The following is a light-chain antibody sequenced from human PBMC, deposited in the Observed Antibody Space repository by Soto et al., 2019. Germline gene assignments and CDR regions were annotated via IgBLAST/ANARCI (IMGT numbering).Light chain of an antibody. J-gene: IGKJ2*01. Sequence: VLTQSPATLSLSPGERATLSCRASQSVSSNLAWYQQKPGQAPRLLIYKASNRATGIPARFSGSGSGTDFTLTISSLEPEDFAVYYCQQRSNWPPYTFGQGTKLEIK. CDR2: KAS. CDR1: QSVSSN. V-gene: IGKV3-11*01. CDR3: QQRSNWPPYT.